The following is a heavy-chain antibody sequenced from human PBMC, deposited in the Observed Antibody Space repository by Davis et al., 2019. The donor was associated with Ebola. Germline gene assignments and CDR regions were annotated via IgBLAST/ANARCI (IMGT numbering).Heavy chain of an antibody. Sequence: MPGGSLRLSCTVPGGSISSSSYYWGWIRQPPGKGLEWIGSIYYSGSTYYNPSLKSRVTISVDTSKNQFSLKLSSVTAADTAVYYCARGHPSLYWGQGTLVTVSS. CDR3: ARGHPSLY. CDR1: GGSISSSSYY. J-gene: IGHJ4*02. V-gene: IGHV4-39*07. CDR2: IYYSGST.